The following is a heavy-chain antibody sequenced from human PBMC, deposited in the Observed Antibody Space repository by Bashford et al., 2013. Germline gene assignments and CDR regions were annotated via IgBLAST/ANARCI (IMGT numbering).Heavy chain of an antibody. CDR2: ISGSGGST. CDR1: GFTFSSYA. V-gene: IGHV3-23*01. J-gene: IGHJ6*02. CDR3: ARGVELMVRGVIYNYYNMDV. D-gene: IGHD3-10*01. Sequence: GSLRLSCAASGFTFSSYAMSWVRQAPGKGLEWVSAISGSGGSTYYADSVKGRFTISRDNSKNTVDLQVNSLRAEDTAVYYCARGVELMVRGVIYNYYNMDVRGQGTTVTVSS.